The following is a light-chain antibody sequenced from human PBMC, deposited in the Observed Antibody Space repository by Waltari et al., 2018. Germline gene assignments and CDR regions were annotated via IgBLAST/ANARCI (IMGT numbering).Light chain of an antibody. CDR1: QSLLHSNGYNY. Sequence: DMVMTQSPLSLPVTTGEPASISCRSSQSLLHSNGYNYLDWYLQKPGQSPQLLIYLGSNRASGVPDRFSGSGSGTDFTLKISRVEAEDVGVYYCMQALQTPRTFGQGTKVEIK. CDR2: LGS. CDR3: MQALQTPRT. J-gene: IGKJ1*01. V-gene: IGKV2-28*01.